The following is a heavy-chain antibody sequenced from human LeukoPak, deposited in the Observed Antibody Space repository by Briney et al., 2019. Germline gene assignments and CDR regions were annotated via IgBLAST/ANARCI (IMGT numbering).Heavy chain of an antibody. D-gene: IGHD3-22*01. CDR1: GGSISSGDYY. CDR2: IYYSGST. V-gene: IGHV4-30-4*01. Sequence: SETLSLTCTVSGGSISSGDYYWSWIRQPPGKGLEWIGYIYYSGSTYYNPSLKSRVTISVDTSKNQFSLKLSSVTAADTAVYYCARVTWDSSGYFWFDPWGQGTLVTVSS. J-gene: IGHJ5*02. CDR3: ARVTWDSSGYFWFDP.